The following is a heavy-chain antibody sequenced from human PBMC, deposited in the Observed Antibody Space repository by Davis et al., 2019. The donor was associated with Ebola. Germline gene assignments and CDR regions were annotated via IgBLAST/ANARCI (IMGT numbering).Heavy chain of an antibody. CDR1: GFTFTDYW. CDR3: TRRRGDYGSGEFDY. D-gene: IGHD4-17*01. CDR2: INTAGSST. V-gene: IGHV3-74*03. Sequence: GESLKISCAASGFTFTDYWMHWVRQVPGEGLVWVSRINTAGSSTTYADPVKGRFTISRDNAKSTLYLQMNSLTADDTAVYYCTRRRGDYGSGEFDYWGQGTLVTVSS. J-gene: IGHJ4*02.